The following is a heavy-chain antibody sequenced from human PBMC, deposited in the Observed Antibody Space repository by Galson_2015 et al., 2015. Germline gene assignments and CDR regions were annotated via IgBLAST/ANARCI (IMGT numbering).Heavy chain of an antibody. J-gene: IGHJ6*02. CDR3: ARDLVDTTMVLIHYYYGMDV. CDR2: ITSSGSYI. D-gene: IGHD5-18*01. V-gene: IGHV3-21*06. Sequence: LRLSCAASGFTFSSYSMNWVRQAPGKGLEWVSSITSSGSYIYYADSVKGRFIISRDNAKNSLYLQMNSLRAEDTAVYYCARDLVDTTMVLIHYYYGMDVWGQGTTVTVSS. CDR1: GFTFSSYS.